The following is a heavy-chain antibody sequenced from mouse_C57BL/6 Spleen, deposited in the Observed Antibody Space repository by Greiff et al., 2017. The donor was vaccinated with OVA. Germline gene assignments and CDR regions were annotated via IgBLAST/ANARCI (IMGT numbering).Heavy chain of an antibody. CDR3: ARRTANWDYFDY. CDR2: ISNGGGST. CDR1: GFTFSDYY. J-gene: IGHJ2*01. D-gene: IGHD4-1*01. V-gene: IGHV5-12*01. Sequence: EVKLVESGGGLVQPGGSLKLSCAASGFTFSDYYMYWVRQTPEKRLEWVAYISNGGGSTYYPDTVKGRFTISRDNAKNTLYLQMSRLKSEDTAMYYCARRTANWDYFDYWGQGTTLTVSS.